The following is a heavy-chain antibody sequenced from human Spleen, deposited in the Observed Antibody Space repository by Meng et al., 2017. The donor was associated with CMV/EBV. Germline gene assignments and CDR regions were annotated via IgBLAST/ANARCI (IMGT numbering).Heavy chain of an antibody. J-gene: IGHJ3*02. CDR1: EFTFSDYY. Sequence: GESLKISCAASEFTFSDYYMTWIRQAPGKGLEWVSYISSSGSTIYYADSVKGRFTISRDNAKNSLYLQMNSLRAEDTAVYYCAKLESPIVYEKIFDIWGQGTMVTVSS. CDR2: ISSSGSTI. D-gene: IGHD2/OR15-2a*01. CDR3: AKLESPIVYEKIFDI. V-gene: IGHV3-11*04.